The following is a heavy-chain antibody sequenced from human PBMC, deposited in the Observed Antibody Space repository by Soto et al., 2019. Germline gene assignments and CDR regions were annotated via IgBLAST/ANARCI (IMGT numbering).Heavy chain of an antibody. V-gene: IGHV3-49*03. J-gene: IGHJ5*02. CDR3: TRTSRYCSSTSCFNWFDP. Sequence: GGSLRLSCTASGFTFGDYAMSWFGQAPGKGLEWVGFIRSKAYGGTTEYAASVKGRFTISRDDSKSIAYLQMNSLKTEDTAVYYCTRTSRYCSSTSCFNWFDPWGQGTLVTVSS. D-gene: IGHD2-2*01. CDR2: IRSKAYGGTT. CDR1: GFTFGDYA.